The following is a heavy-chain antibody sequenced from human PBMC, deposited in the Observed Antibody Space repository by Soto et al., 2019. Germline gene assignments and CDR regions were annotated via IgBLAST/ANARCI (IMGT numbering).Heavy chain of an antibody. V-gene: IGHV1-46*03. Sequence: QVQLVQSGAEVKKPGASVKVSCKASGYTFTSYYMHWVQQAPGQGLECMGIINPSGGSTSYAQKFQGRVTMTRDTSTSTVYMELSSLSSEDTAVYYCARDQGVYYGDYSLDYWGQGTLVTVSS. CDR3: ARDQGVYYGDYSLDY. D-gene: IGHD4-17*01. CDR1: GYTFTSYY. CDR2: INPSGGST. J-gene: IGHJ4*02.